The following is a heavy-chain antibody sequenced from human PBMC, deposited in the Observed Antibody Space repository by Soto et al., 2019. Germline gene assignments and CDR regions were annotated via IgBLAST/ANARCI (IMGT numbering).Heavy chain of an antibody. V-gene: IGHV3-7*03. Sequence: GGSLRLSCAASGFTFSDYWMSWVRQAPGKGPEWVADIKFDGSEKQYVDSVKGRFSISRDNSRNSLFLQMNSLRAGDTAVYYCVKDGGYCSSTTCYSPRNHYFDSWGQGTLVTVSS. D-gene: IGHD2-2*01. CDR1: GFTFSDYW. CDR3: VKDGGYCSSTTCYSPRNHYFDS. CDR2: IKFDGSEK. J-gene: IGHJ4*02.